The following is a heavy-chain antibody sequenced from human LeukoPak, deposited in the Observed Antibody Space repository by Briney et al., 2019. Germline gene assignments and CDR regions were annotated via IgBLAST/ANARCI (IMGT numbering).Heavy chain of an antibody. CDR3: VRARFKVAAGPYYFDY. J-gene: IGHJ4*02. CDR2: MSAYNGNT. Sequence: ASVKVPCKASGYTCTIYGISWVRQAPGQGLGWMGWMSAYNGNTNYAHKLQARVTMTTDTSTSTAYMELKSLRSDNTRVYDCVRARFKVAAGPYYFDYWGQGTLVTVSS. CDR1: GYTCTIYG. V-gene: IGHV1-18*01. D-gene: IGHD6-6*01.